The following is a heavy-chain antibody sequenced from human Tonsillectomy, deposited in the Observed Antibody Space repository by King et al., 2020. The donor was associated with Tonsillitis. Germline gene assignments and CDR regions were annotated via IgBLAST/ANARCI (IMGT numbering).Heavy chain of an antibody. J-gene: IGHJ4*02. Sequence: VQLVESGGGLVQPGGSLRLSCAASGFTFSNYWMTWVRQAPGKGLEWVANIEQDASEKYYGDSVRGRFTISRDNAKNSLYLQMDSLRAEDTAVYYCARDKEGGSSSGSNFDYWGQGTLVTVSS. D-gene: IGHD6-19*01. CDR3: ARDKEGGSSSGSNFDY. CDR2: IEQDASEK. CDR1: GFTFSNYW. V-gene: IGHV3-7*01.